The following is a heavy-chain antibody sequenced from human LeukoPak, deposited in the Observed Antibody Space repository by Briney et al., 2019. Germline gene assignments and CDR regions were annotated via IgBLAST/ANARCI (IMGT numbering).Heavy chain of an antibody. CDR1: GFTFSSYW. CDR3: ARAQKLRYFDY. D-gene: IGHD1-26*01. J-gene: IGHJ4*02. V-gene: IGHV3-7*01. CDR2: IKQDGSEK. Sequence: GGSLRLSCAASGFTFSSYWMSWVRQAPGKGLEWVADIKQDGSEKYYVDSVKGRFTISRDNAKNSLYLQMNSLRAEDTAVYYCARAQKLRYFDYWGQGTLVTVSS.